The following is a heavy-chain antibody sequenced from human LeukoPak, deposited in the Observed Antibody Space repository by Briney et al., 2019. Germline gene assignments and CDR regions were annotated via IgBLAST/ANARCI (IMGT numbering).Heavy chain of an antibody. V-gene: IGHV3-48*01. CDR3: ARDRGVVPAANDY. D-gene: IGHD2-2*01. CDR1: GFTFSSYS. J-gene: IGHJ4*02. Sequence: RPGGSLRLSCAASGFTFSSYSMNWVRQAPGKGLEWVSYISSSSSTIYYADSVKGRFTISRDNAKNSLYLQMNSLRAEDTAVYYCARDRGVVPAANDYWGQGTLVTVSS. CDR2: ISSSSSTI.